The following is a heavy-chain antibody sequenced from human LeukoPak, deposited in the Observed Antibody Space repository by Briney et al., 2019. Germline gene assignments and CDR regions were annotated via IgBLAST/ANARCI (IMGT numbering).Heavy chain of an antibody. V-gene: IGHV3-21*01. CDR3: ARETKDYGSGPFDY. CDR2: ISSSSSYI. CDR1: GFTFSSYS. D-gene: IGHD3-10*01. Sequence: GGSLRLSCAASGFTFSSYSRNWVRQAPGKGLEWVSSISSSSSYIYYADSVKGRFTISRDNAKNSLYLQMNSLRAEDTAVYYCARETKDYGSGPFDYWGLGTLVTVSS. J-gene: IGHJ4*02.